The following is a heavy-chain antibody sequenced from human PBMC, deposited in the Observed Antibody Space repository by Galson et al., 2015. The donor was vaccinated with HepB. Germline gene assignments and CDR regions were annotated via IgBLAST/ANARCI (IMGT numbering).Heavy chain of an antibody. J-gene: IGHJ4*02. CDR1: GFTFSNYS. V-gene: IGHV3-48*01. Sequence: SLRLSCAASGFTFSNYSMNWVRQAPGKGLEWVSYISTSSTIIYYADSVKGRFTISRDNAKNSLYLQMNSLTAEDTAVYYCARDPLTIVQGPSGGFDYWGQGTLVTVSS. D-gene: IGHD3-10*01. CDR3: ARDPLTIVQGPSGGFDY. CDR2: ISTSSTII.